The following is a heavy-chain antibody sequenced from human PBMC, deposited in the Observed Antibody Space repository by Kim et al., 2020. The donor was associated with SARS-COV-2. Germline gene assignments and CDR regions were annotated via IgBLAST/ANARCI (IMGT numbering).Heavy chain of an antibody. V-gene: IGHV3-23*01. D-gene: IGHD3-16*01. Sequence: GGSLRLSCAASGFTFSSYAMSWVRQAPGKGLEWVSAISGSGGSTYYADSVKGRFTISRDNSKNTLYLQMNSLRAEDTAVYYCETLNGPRKNLGGGPIDYWGQGTLVTVSS. CDR3: ETLNGPRKNLGGGPIDY. J-gene: IGHJ4*02. CDR1: GFTFSSYA. CDR2: ISGSGGST.